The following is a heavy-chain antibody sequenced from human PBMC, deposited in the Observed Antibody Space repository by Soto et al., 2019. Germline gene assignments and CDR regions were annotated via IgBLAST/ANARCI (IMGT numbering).Heavy chain of an antibody. V-gene: IGHV4-34*01. CDR3: AGGVERWLQLIPAL. Sequence: SETLSLTCAVYGGSFSGYYWSWIRQPPGKGLEWIGEINHSGSTNYNPSLKSRVTISVDTSKNQFSLKLSSVTAADTAVYYCAGGVERWLQLIPALWGQGSSVTGSS. CDR2: INHSGST. J-gene: IGHJ4*02. CDR1: GGSFSGYY. D-gene: IGHD5-12*01.